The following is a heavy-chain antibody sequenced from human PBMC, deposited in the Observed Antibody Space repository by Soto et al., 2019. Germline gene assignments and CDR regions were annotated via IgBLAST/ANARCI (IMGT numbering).Heavy chain of an antibody. V-gene: IGHV1-18*01. J-gene: IGHJ4*02. Sequence: ASVKVSCKASGYTFTSYGISWVRQAPGQGLEWMGWISAYNGNTNYAQKLQGRVTMTTDTSTSTAYMELRSLRSDDTAVYYCARDFEVSGNIAAAGVDYWGQGTLVTVSS. D-gene: IGHD6-13*01. CDR2: ISAYNGNT. CDR3: ARDFEVSGNIAAAGVDY. CDR1: GYTFTSYG.